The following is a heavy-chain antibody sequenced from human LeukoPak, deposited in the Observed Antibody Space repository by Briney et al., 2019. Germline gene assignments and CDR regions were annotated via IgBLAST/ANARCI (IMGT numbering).Heavy chain of an antibody. CDR3: ARVWFGEFAYFDY. D-gene: IGHD3-10*01. J-gene: IGHJ4*02. CDR1: GFTFSSYA. V-gene: IGHV3-23*01. Sequence: GGSLRLSCAASGFTFSSYAMSWVRQAPGKGLEWVSTISGSTGITYYADSVKGRFTFSRDNSKNTLYLQMNSLKAEDTAVYYCARVWFGEFAYFDYWGQGTLVTVSS. CDR2: ISGSTGIT.